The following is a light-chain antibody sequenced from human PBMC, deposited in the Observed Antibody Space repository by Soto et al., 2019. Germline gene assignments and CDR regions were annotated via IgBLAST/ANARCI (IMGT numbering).Light chain of an antibody. CDR1: SSDVGGYNH. V-gene: IGLV2-14*01. CDR3: TSYATGGTYV. Sequence: QSSLTQPASVSGSPGQSITISCTGTSSDVGGYNHVSWYQQHPGKAPNLMIYDVTNRPSGVSNRFSGSKSANTASLTISGLQAEDEADYYCTSYATGGTYVFGTGTKLTVL. J-gene: IGLJ1*01. CDR2: DVT.